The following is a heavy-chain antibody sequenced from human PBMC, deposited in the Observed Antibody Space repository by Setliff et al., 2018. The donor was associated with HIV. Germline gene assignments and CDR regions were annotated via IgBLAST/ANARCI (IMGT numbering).Heavy chain of an antibody. Sequence: PSETLSLTCTVSGGSITSSSYYWGWIRQRPGKGLEWIGTIFSSGSTYYKPSLKSRVTISVDSTKNQISLKLSFVTAADTAVYYCARHVDIVAPFDYWGQGSLVTVSS. CDR2: IFSSGST. J-gene: IGHJ4*02. CDR3: ARHVDIVAPFDY. D-gene: IGHD5-12*01. CDR1: GGSITSSSYY. V-gene: IGHV4-39*01.